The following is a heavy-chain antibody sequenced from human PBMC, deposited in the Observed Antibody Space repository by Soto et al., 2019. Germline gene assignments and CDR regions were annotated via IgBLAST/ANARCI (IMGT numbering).Heavy chain of an antibody. D-gene: IGHD3-3*01. CDR3: ARDMDFWSGYFPCYYYYGMDV. J-gene: IGHJ6*02. Sequence: ASVKVSCKASGYTFTSYYIHWVRQAPGQGLEWMGWINAGNGNTKYSQKFQGRVTITRDTSASTAYMELSSLRSEDTAVYYCARDMDFWSGYFPCYYYYGMDVWGQGTTVTVSS. CDR1: GYTFTSYY. CDR2: INAGNGNT. V-gene: IGHV1-3*01.